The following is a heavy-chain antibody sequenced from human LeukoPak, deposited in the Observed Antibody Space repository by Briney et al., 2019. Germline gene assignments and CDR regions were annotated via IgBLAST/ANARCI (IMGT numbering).Heavy chain of an antibody. CDR1: GLTFTDAW. V-gene: IGHV3-15*05. J-gene: IGHJ6*03. Sequence: GGSLRLSCAASGLTFTDAWMNWVRQAPGKGLEWVGRIKNNPAGGTADYAGPVKGRFSISRDDAKNILYLQMINVKTEDTAVYYCATEANYYYLYYMDVWGKGTSVTVSS. CDR2: IKNNPAGGTA. CDR3: ATEANYYYLYYMDV. D-gene: IGHD5-12*01.